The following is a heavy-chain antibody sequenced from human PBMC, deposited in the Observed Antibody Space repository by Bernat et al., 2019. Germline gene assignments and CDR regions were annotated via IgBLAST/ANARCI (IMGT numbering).Heavy chain of an antibody. D-gene: IGHD1-26*01. V-gene: IGHV3-30*02. CDR1: GFSFSSSG. CDR2: IQSDGNKK. J-gene: IGHJ4*02. CDR3: AKLVGADNPNTDY. Sequence: QVQLVESGGGVVQPGESLRLSCGASGFSFSSSGMHWVRQAPGKGLEWVANIQSDGNKKYYADSVKGRFTISRDNSKNTLYLQMNSLRAEDTAVYYCAKLVGADNPNTDYWGQGTLVTVSS.